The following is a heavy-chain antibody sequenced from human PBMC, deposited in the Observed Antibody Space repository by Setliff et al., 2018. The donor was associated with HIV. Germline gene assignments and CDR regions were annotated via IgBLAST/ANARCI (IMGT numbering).Heavy chain of an antibody. CDR2: IYPNTGST. J-gene: IGHJ1*01. Sequence: VASVKVSCKASGYTFTDYYIHWVRQAPGQGLEWMGWIYPNTGSTNYAQKFQGRVTMTRDTSISTAYMELSRLRSDDTAVYYCASHPPWLDRAEYFQHWGQGTLVTVSS. D-gene: IGHD6-19*01. CDR3: ASHPPWLDRAEYFQH. V-gene: IGHV1-2*02. CDR1: GYTFTDYY.